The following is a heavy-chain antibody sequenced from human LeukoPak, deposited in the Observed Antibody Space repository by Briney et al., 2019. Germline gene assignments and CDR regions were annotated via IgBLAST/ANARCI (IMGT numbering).Heavy chain of an antibody. CDR1: GYSFTDYY. V-gene: IGHV1-2*02. CDR2: ISPKSGGT. CDR3: ARGVAANGRLDP. D-gene: IGHD2-15*01. Sequence: GASLKVSCKTSGYSFTDYYIHWVRQAPGQGFEWLGWISPKSGGTNYAQKFQDSVSLTRVTSIDTAYMELTSLRLDDTAIYYCARGVAANGRLDPWGQGSLIIVSS. J-gene: IGHJ5*02.